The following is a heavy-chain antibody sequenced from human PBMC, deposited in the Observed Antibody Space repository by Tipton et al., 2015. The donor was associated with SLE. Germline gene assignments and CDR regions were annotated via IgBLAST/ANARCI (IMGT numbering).Heavy chain of an antibody. CDR1: GFTFSSYS. J-gene: IGHJ4*02. CDR3: ARTTRVGRTFRFDY. V-gene: IGHV3-48*04. CDR2: IRGGDGGVGTTM. D-gene: IGHD3-16*01. Sequence: GSLRLSCAASGFTFSSYSMNWVRQAPGEGLEWVSYIRGGDGGVGTTMYYADSVEGRFPISRDNAQNLVYLQMNSLRAEGTAVYYCARTTRVGRTFRFDYGGQGTLFTFSS.